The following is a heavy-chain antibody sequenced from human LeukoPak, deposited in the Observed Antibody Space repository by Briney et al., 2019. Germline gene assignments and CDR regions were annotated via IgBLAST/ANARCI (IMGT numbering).Heavy chain of an antibody. CDR2: IYYSGNT. CDR3: ARHGDYEGYFDY. V-gene: IGHV4-59*01. J-gene: IGHJ4*02. D-gene: IGHD4-17*01. Sequence: SETLSLTCTVSGVSISSYYRSWIRQPPGKGLEWIGYIYYSGNTNYNHSVKSRVTVSVDTSKNQFSLKLSSVTTADTAVYYRARHGDYEGYFDYWGQGTLVTVSS. CDR1: GVSISSYY.